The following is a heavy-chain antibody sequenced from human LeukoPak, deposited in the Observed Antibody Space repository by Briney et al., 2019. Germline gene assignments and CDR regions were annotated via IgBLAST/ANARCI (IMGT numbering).Heavy chain of an antibody. Sequence: GGSLRLSCAASGSTFSSYAMHWVRQAPGKGLEWVAVISYDGSNKYYADSVKGRFTISRDNAKNTLYLQMNSLRAEDTAMYYCARDYGRSRDYGMDVWGQGTTVTVSS. D-gene: IGHD3-10*01. V-gene: IGHV3-30*04. J-gene: IGHJ6*02. CDR3: ARDYGRSRDYGMDV. CDR2: ISYDGSNK. CDR1: GSTFSSYA.